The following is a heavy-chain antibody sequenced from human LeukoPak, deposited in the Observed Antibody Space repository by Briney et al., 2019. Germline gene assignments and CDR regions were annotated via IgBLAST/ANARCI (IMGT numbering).Heavy chain of an antibody. V-gene: IGHV1-24*01. CDR2: FDPEDGET. CDR1: GYTLTKLS. J-gene: IGHJ2*01. D-gene: IGHD5-24*01. Sequence: ASVKVSCKVSGYTLTKLSMHWVRQAPGKGLEWMGGFDPEDGETIYAQKFQGRVTMTEDTSTDTAYMELSSLRSEDTAVYYCATGSMADWYFDLWGRGTLVTVSS. CDR3: ATGSMADWYFDL.